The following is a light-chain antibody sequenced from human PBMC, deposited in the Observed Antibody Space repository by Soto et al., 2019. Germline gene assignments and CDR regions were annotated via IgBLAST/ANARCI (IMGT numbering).Light chain of an antibody. CDR3: LLQYNDIRL. J-gene: IGLJ3*02. CDR1: TGAVTSGHY. Sequence: QAVVTQEPSLTVCPGGTVTLTCGSRTGAVTSGHYPYWFQQKPGQAPKTLIYNANAKYSWTPARFSGSLFGGKAALTLSGAHPEDEAEYYCLLQYNDIRLFGGGTKLTVL. CDR2: NAN. V-gene: IGLV7-46*01.